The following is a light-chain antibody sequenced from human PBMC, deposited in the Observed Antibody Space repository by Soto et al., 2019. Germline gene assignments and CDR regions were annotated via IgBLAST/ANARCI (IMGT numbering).Light chain of an antibody. V-gene: IGLV4-69*01. Sequence: QPVLTQSPSASASLGASVKLTCTLSSGHSSYAIAWHQQQPEKGPRYLMKLNSDGSHSKGDGIPDRFSGSSSGAERYLTISSLQSEDEADYYCQTGGTGILVFGTGTKVTVL. CDR3: QTGGTGILV. J-gene: IGLJ1*01. CDR1: SGHSSYA. CDR2: LNSDGSH.